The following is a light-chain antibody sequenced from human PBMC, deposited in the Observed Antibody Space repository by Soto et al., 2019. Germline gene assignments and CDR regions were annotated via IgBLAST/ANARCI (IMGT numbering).Light chain of an antibody. Sequence: QSVLTQPASVSGSPGQSITISCTGTSSDVGGYNFVSWYQQHPGRAPKLLIYEVSRQPSGVSNRFSGSKSGDTASLTISGLQAEDEADYYCYSYRGYYTRVFGTGTKVTVL. V-gene: IGLV2-14*01. J-gene: IGLJ1*01. CDR1: SSDVGGYNF. CDR2: EVS. CDR3: YSYRGYYTRV.